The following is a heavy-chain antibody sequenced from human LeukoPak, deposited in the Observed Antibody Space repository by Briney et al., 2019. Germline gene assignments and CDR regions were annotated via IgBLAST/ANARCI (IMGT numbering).Heavy chain of an antibody. CDR3: AKELAREVLWFGELLAPLHRGEFDY. D-gene: IGHD3-10*01. J-gene: IGHJ4*02. Sequence: GGSLRLSCAASGFTFSSYEMNWVRQAPGKGLEWVAVISYDGSNKYYADSVKGRFTISRDNSKNTLYLQMNSLRAEDTAVYYCAKELAREVLWFGELLAPLHRGEFDYWGQGTLVTVSS. CDR1: GFTFSSYE. CDR2: ISYDGSNK. V-gene: IGHV3-30*04.